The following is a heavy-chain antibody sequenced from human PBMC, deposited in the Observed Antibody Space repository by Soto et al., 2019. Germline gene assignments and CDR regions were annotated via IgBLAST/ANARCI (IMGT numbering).Heavy chain of an antibody. CDR3: AAVRGGWYGGYYFDY. J-gene: IGHJ4*02. CDR2: IVVGSGNT. Sequence: QMQLVQSGPEVKKPGTSVKVSCKASGFNFTSSAVQWVRQARGQRLEWIGWIVVGSGNTNYAQKFQERVTITRDMSTSTAYMELSSLRSEDTAVYYCAAVRGGWYGGYYFDYWGQGTLVTVSS. CDR1: GFNFTSSA. D-gene: IGHD6-19*01. V-gene: IGHV1-58*01.